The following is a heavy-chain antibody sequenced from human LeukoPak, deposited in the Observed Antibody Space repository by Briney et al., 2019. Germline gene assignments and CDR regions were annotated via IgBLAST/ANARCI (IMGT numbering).Heavy chain of an antibody. CDR3: ARDVAGNTFDY. V-gene: IGHV4-39*07. D-gene: IGHD5-12*01. CDR1: GASISSGNYY. Sequence: SKTLSLTCTVSGASISSGNYYWGWIRQPPGKGLEWLGSIYYSGDTYNNPPLKSRVTISVDTAKSQFSLRLTSMTAADTAVYYCARDVAGNTFDYWGQGTLVTVSS. CDR2: IYYSGDT. J-gene: IGHJ4*02.